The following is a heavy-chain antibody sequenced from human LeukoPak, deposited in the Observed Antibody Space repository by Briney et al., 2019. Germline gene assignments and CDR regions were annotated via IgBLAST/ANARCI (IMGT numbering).Heavy chain of an antibody. Sequence: PSETMSLTCVVYGGSFSDYYWSWIRQPPGKGLEWNGEINHSGSPNYNSSLKSRVTISVDTSKNQFSLKLNTMTAAYTAEYQRAIGEMAARQGGINWGQGTLVTVSS. CDR1: GGSFSDYY. V-gene: IGHV4-34*01. D-gene: IGHD1-26*01. CDR2: INHSGSP. CDR3: AIGEMAARQGGIN. J-gene: IGHJ4*02.